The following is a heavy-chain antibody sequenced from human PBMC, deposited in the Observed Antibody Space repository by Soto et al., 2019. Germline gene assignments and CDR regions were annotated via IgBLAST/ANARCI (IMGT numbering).Heavy chain of an antibody. CDR1: GYTFTGYY. Sequence: ASVKVSCKASGYTFTGYYMHWVRQAPGQGXEWMGWINPNSGGTNYAQKFQGWVTMTRDTSISTAYMELSRLRSDDTAVYYCARTVSSGWDYHYYYGMDVWGQGTTVTVSS. V-gene: IGHV1-2*04. CDR2: INPNSGGT. D-gene: IGHD6-19*01. CDR3: ARTVSSGWDYHYYYGMDV. J-gene: IGHJ6*02.